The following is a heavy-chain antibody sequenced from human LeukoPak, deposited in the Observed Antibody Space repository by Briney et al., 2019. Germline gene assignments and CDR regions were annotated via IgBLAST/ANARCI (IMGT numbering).Heavy chain of an antibody. J-gene: IGHJ4*02. CDR3: ARTLWRVVTEAFDY. CDR2: ISAYNGNT. Sequence: ASVKVSCKASGYTFTSYGISWVRQAPGQGLEWMGWISAYNGNTNYAQKLQGRVTMTTDTSTSTAYMELRSLTSDGTAVYYCARTLWRVVTEAFDYWGQGTLVTVSS. CDR1: GYTFTSYG. V-gene: IGHV1-18*01. D-gene: IGHD2-21*02.